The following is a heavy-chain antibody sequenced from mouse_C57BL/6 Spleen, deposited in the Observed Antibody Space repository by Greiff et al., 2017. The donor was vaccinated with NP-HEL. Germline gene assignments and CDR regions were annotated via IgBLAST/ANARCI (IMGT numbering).Heavy chain of an antibody. CDR1: GYTFTSYW. Sequence: QVQLQQPGAELVMPGASVKLSCKASGYTFTSYWMHWVKQRPGQGLEWIGEIDPSDSYTNYNQKFKGKSTLTVDKSSSPAYMQLSSLTSEDSAVYYCARWGEDGNYWYFDDWGTGTTVTVSS. V-gene: IGHV1-69*01. CDR2: IDPSDSYT. CDR3: ARWGEDGNYWYFDD. J-gene: IGHJ1*03. D-gene: IGHD2-1*01.